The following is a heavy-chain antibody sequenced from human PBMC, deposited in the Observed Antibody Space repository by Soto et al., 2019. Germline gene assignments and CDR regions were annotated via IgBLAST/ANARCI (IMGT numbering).Heavy chain of an antibody. CDR3: ARDLLLRYFVWAFDY. Sequence: EVQLVESGGGLVQPGGSLRLSCAASGFTFSSYSMNWVRQAPGKGLEWVSYISSSSSTIYYADSVKGRFTISRDNAKNSLYLQMNSRRAEDTAVYYCARDLLLRYFVWAFDYWGQGTLVTVSS. CDR2: ISSSSSTI. J-gene: IGHJ4*02. D-gene: IGHD3-9*01. CDR1: GFTFSSYS. V-gene: IGHV3-48*01.